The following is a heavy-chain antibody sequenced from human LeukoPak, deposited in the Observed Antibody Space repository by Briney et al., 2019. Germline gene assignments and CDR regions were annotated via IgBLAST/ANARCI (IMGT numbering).Heavy chain of an antibody. J-gene: IGHJ4*02. CDR2: ISTTSDYM. V-gene: IGHV3-21*01. Sequence: PGGSLILSCAASGFIFSTYSMTWVRQAPGKGLEWVSSISTTSDYMYYADSMKGRFTISRDNAKNSLYLQMNSLRADDTAVYYCAREQTYYASGSYYNVFDYWGQGTMVTVSS. CDR1: GFIFSTYS. D-gene: IGHD3-10*01. CDR3: AREQTYYASGSYYNVFDY.